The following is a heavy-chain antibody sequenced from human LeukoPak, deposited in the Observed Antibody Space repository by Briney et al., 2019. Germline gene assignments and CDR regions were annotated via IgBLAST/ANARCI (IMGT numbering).Heavy chain of an antibody. Sequence: ASVKVSCKASGYTFTGYYMHWVRQAPGQGLEWMGWINPNSGGTNYAQKFQGWVTMTRDTSISTAYMELSRPRSDDTAVYYCARGSLQYSTGWRGYYYYGMDVWGQGTTVTVSS. V-gene: IGHV1-2*04. CDR1: GYTFTGYY. J-gene: IGHJ6*02. CDR3: ARGSLQYSTGWRGYYYYGMDV. D-gene: IGHD6-19*01. CDR2: INPNSGGT.